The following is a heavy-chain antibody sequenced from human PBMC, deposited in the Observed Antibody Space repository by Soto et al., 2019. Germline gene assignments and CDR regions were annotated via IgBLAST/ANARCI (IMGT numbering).Heavy chain of an antibody. V-gene: IGHV4-34*01. CDR1: GGSFSDFY. D-gene: IGHD3-16*01. J-gene: IGHJ4*02. Sequence: SETLSLTCAVYGGSFSDFYWSWIRQPPGKGLEWIGEINHSGGTNYNPSLKNRITISIDTSKNQFSLKLNSVTAAEPADYYCGRAWGGGYWGQGTLVTVSS. CDR3: GRAWGGGY. CDR2: INHSGGT.